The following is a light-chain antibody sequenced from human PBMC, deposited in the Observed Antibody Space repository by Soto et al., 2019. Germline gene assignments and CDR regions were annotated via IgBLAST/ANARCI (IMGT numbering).Light chain of an antibody. CDR3: QQTFSPPYT. J-gene: IGKJ2*01. Sequence: DIQMTQSLSSLSASVGDSVTITCRASQSISNSLSWYQQKPGKAPKFLIYVASTLQRGVPSRFSGSGSGTDFTLTISCLQPEDVATYYCQQTFSPPYTFGQGTKLAIK. CDR2: VAS. CDR1: QSISNS. V-gene: IGKV1-39*01.